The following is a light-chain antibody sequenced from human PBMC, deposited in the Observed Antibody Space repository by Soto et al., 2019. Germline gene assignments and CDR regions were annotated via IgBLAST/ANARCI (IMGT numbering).Light chain of an antibody. CDR3: QHYGSSVLT. Sequence: EIVLTQSPGTLSLSPGEGASLSCRASQGLISSYIAWYQQKPGQAPRLLIFGASSRATGIPDRFSGSGSGTDFTLTISRLEPEDFAVYYCQHYGSSVLTFGPGTKVDI. CDR1: QGLISSY. J-gene: IGKJ3*01. V-gene: IGKV3-20*01. CDR2: GAS.